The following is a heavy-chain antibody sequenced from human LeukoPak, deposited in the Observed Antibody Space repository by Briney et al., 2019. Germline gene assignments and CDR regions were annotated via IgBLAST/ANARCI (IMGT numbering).Heavy chain of an antibody. CDR2: VGIVGDT. D-gene: IGHD3-16*01. V-gene: IGHV3-13*01. Sequence: GGSPRLSCAASGFIFSSYEMHWVHQATGKGLEWVSAVGIVGDTFYTGSVKGRFTTSRENAENSLFLQMNSLRAGDTAVYYCAREWRGSSADAFDIWGQGTMVTVSS. CDR1: GFIFSSYE. J-gene: IGHJ3*02. CDR3: AREWRGSSADAFDI.